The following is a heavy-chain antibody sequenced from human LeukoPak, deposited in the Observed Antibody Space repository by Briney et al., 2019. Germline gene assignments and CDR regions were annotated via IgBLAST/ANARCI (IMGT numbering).Heavy chain of an antibody. CDR2: ISSSSSYI. CDR3: ARDSLAGPPVHYFDY. V-gene: IGHV3-11*06. J-gene: IGHJ4*02. Sequence: GGSLRLSCAASGFTFSDYYMSWIRQAPGKGLEWVSSISSSSSYIYYADSVKGRFTISRDNAKNSLYLQMNSLRAEDTAVYYCARDSLAGPPVHYFDYWGQGTLVTVSS. D-gene: IGHD7-27*01. CDR1: GFTFSDYY.